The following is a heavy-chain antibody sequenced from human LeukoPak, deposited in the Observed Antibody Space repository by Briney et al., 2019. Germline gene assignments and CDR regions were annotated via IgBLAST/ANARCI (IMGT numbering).Heavy chain of an antibody. Sequence: PGGSLRLSCAASGFTFSSYAMSWVRQAPGKGLEWVSAISGSGGSTYYADSVKGRFTISRDNSKNTLYLQMNSLRAEDTAVYYCAKVRKYGGNPHSAFDIWGQGTMVTVPS. V-gene: IGHV3-23*01. CDR3: AKVRKYGGNPHSAFDI. D-gene: IGHD4-23*01. CDR2: ISGSGGST. CDR1: GFTFSSYA. J-gene: IGHJ3*02.